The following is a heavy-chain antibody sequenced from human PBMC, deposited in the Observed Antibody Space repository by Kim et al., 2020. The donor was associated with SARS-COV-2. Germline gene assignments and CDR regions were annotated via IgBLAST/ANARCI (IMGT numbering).Heavy chain of an antibody. Sequence: LKSRVAISVDTSKNQCSLKLSSVTAADTAVYYCARRLGYCSGGSCHSFDYWGQGTLVTVSS. V-gene: IGHV4-34*01. J-gene: IGHJ4*02. D-gene: IGHD2-15*01. CDR3: ARRLGYCSGGSCHSFDY.